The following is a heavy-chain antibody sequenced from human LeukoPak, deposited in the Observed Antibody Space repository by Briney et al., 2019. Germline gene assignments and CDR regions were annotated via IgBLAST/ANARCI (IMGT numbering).Heavy chain of an antibody. CDR3: ASFPLRLGELSLSYFDY. CDR1: GGSISSFS. D-gene: IGHD3-16*02. CDR2: IYYSGST. Sequence: SETLSLTCIVSGGSISSFSWSWIRQPPGKGLEWIGYIYYSGSTNYNPSLKSRVTISVDTSKNQFSLKLNSVTAADTAVYYCASFPLRLGELSLSYFDYWGQGTLVTVSS. V-gene: IGHV4-59*12. J-gene: IGHJ4*02.